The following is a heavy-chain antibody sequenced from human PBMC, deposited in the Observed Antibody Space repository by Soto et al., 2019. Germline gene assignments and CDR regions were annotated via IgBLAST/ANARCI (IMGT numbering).Heavy chain of an antibody. D-gene: IGHD2-8*01. Sequence: ASVKVSCKASGYSFTDYHIHWVRQAPGQGLEWLGRINPKSGGTSTAQKFQGWVTMTRDRSISTVYMELTRLRSDDTAVYFRARGHSTDCSNGVCSFFYNHEMDVWGQGTTVTVSS. CDR1: GYSFTDYH. CDR3: ARGHSTDCSNGVCSFFYNHEMDV. V-gene: IGHV1-2*04. CDR2: INPKSGGT. J-gene: IGHJ6*02.